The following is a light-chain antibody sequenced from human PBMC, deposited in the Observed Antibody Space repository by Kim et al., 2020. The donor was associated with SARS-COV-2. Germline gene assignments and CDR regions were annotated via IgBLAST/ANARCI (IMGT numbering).Light chain of an antibody. Sequence: QSALTQPDSVSGSPGQSITISCTGTSSDVGGYNYVSWYQQQPGKAPKLMIYDVSNRPPGVSNRFSGSKSGNTASLTISGLQAEDEADYYCSSYTSSSTRVFGGGTQLTVL. CDR3: SSYTSSSTRV. CDR1: SSDVGGYNY. V-gene: IGLV2-14*03. CDR2: DVS. J-gene: IGLJ2*01.